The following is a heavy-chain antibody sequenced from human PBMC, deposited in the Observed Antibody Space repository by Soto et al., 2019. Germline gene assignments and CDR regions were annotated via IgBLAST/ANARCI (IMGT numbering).Heavy chain of an antibody. Sequence: EVQLLESGGGLVQPGGSLRLSCAASGFTFSSYAMSWVRQAPGKGLEWVSAISGSGGSTYYADSVKGRFTISRDNSKNTLYLQMNSLRAEDKAVYYCAKDQEVRGLGSLLGLYYWGQGTLVTVSS. V-gene: IGHV3-23*01. J-gene: IGHJ4*02. CDR2: ISGSGGST. CDR1: GFTFSSYA. CDR3: AKDQEVRGLGSLLGLYY. D-gene: IGHD3-10*01.